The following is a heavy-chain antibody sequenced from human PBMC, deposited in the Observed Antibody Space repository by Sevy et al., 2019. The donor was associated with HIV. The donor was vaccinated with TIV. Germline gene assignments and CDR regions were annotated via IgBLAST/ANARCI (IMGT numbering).Heavy chain of an antibody. V-gene: IGHV3-48*03. CDR1: GFSFRSYE. CDR3: ARDLPPSATTVAHFDC. D-gene: IGHD4-17*01. CDR2: ITNSGISM. Sequence: GGSLRLSCAASGFSFRSYEMNWVRQAPGKGLEWVSYITNSGISMYYSDSVRGRFTISRDNARNSLYLQMNSLRGEDTAVYYCARDLPPSATTVAHFDCWGQGTLVTVSS. J-gene: IGHJ4*02.